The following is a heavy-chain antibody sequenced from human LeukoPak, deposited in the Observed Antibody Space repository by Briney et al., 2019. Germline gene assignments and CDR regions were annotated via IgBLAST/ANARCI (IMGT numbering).Heavy chain of an antibody. D-gene: IGHD3-22*01. CDR3: ATELRSGYFDY. Sequence: ASVKVSCKVSEYILSELSMHWVRQAPGKGLEWMGGFDPEDDERIYAQKFQGRVTMTEDTSTDTAYMELSSLRSEDTAVYYCATELRSGYFDYWGQGTLVTVSS. CDR2: FDPEDDER. CDR1: EYILSELS. V-gene: IGHV1-24*01. J-gene: IGHJ4*02.